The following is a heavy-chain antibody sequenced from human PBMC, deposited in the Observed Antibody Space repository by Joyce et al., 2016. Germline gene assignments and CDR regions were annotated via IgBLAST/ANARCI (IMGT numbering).Heavy chain of an antibody. CDR3: VRAYWEYYFDS. CDR2: IYYSGST. V-gene: IGHV4-39*01. Sequence: QLQLQESGPGLVKPSETLSLFCTVSGGSIRSSGYFWGWIRQPPGKGLEWIGNIYYSGSTSYNPSLKSRVTISVDTSKNQFSLKLSSVTASDTTVYYCVRAYWEYYFDSWGQGTLVTVSS. D-gene: IGHD2-8*02. CDR1: GGSIRSSGYF. J-gene: IGHJ4*02.